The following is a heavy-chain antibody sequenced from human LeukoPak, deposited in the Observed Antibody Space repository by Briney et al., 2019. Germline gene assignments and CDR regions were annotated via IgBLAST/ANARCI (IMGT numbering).Heavy chain of an antibody. Sequence: SETLSLTCTVSGGSISGYYWSWIRQPPGKGLGWIGFISYSGNTHSTPSLESRLTISIDTAKNQFSLSLSSVTAADTAVYFCAREIVSSYYYNGMDVWGQGTTVTVSS. V-gene: IGHV4-59*12. CDR3: AREIVSSYYYNGMDV. CDR2: ISYSGNT. J-gene: IGHJ6*02. CDR1: GGSISGYY. D-gene: IGHD5/OR15-5a*01.